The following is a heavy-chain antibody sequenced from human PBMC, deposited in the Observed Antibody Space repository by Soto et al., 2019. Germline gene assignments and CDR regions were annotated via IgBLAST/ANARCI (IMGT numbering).Heavy chain of an antibody. J-gene: IGHJ4*02. CDR3: AREGNSSSWYADY. D-gene: IGHD6-13*01. V-gene: IGHV4-34*01. CDR2: INHSGST. Sequence: SETLSLTCAVYGGSFSGYYWSWIRQPPGKGLEWIGEINHSGSTNYNPSLKSRVTISVDTSKNQFSLKLSPVTAADTAVYYCAREGNSSSWYADYWGQGTLVTVSS. CDR1: GGSFSGYY.